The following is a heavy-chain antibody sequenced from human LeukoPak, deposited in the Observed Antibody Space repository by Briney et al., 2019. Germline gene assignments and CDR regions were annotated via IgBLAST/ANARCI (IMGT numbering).Heavy chain of an antibody. D-gene: IGHD3-22*01. CDR1: GYTFTSYY. CDR3: ARGDYYYDSSGYSHFDY. CDR2: INPSGGST. V-gene: IGHV1-46*01. Sequence: ASVKVSCKASGYTFTSYYMHWVRQAPGQGLEWTGIINPSGGSTSYAQKFQGRVTMTRDTSTSTVYMELSSLRSEDTAVYYCARGDYYYDSSGYSHFDYWGQGTLVTVSS. J-gene: IGHJ4*02.